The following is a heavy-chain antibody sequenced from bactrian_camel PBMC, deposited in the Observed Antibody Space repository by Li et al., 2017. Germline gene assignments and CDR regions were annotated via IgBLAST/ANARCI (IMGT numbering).Heavy chain of an antibody. Sequence: HVQLVESGGGSVQAGGSLRLSCTYSTYTGNCMGWFRQAPGKEREGVAAIAGDGRTDYADSVKGRFTISRDNAKNTLYLQLNSLTREDSAMYYCTRETQWVGYHEFAEYWGQGTQVTVS. CDR3: TRETQWVGYHEFAEY. J-gene: IGHJ4*01. CDR2: IAGDGRT. CDR1: TYTGNC. V-gene: IGHV3S1*01. D-gene: IGHD5*01.